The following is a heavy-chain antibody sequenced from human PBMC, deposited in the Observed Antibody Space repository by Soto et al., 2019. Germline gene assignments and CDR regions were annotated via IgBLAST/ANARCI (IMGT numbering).Heavy chain of an antibody. V-gene: IGHV1-18*01. Sequence: ASVTVSCQASGYTFTSYGISWVRQAPGQGLEWMGWISAYNDNTNYAQKLQGRVTMTTDKPTSTAYMELRSLRSDDTAVYYCARVFCSSTSCYFDYWGQGTLVTVSS. CDR3: ARVFCSSTSCYFDY. J-gene: IGHJ4*02. CDR2: ISAYNDNT. D-gene: IGHD2-2*01. CDR1: GYTFTSYG.